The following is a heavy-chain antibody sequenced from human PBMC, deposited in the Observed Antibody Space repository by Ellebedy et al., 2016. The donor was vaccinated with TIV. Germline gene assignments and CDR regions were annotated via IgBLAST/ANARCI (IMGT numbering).Heavy chain of an antibody. V-gene: IGHV1-69*13. D-gene: IGHD6-19*01. Sequence: AALVKVSCKASGGTFSSYAISWVRQAPGHGLEWMGGIIPIFGTANYAQKFQGRVTITADESTSTAYMELSSLRSEDTAVYYCASGEQWLAPAYWGQGTLVTVSS. J-gene: IGHJ4*02. CDR1: GGTFSSYA. CDR2: IIPIFGTA. CDR3: ASGEQWLAPAY.